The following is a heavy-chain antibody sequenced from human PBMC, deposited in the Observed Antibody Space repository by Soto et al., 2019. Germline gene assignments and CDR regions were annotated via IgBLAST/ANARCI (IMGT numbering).Heavy chain of an antibody. CDR3: ARVGAYLGEFDYFDS. V-gene: IGHV3-21*06. J-gene: IGHJ4*02. D-gene: IGHD3-10*01. CDR2: ISLFIDIT. CDR1: GFNFNSYT. Sequence: RGSLRLSRSASGFNFNSYTMNWVRQAPGKGLEWVSSISLFIDITYYADSVKGRFAIFRANAENSVYLKVNSLRAEDTAVYYFARVGAYLGEFDYFDSGGLGSQVTVS.